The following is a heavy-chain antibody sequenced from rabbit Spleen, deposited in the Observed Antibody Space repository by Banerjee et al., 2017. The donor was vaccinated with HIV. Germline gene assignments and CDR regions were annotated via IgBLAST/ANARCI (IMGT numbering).Heavy chain of an antibody. CDR3: ARDLVDSRAYMGFGL. Sequence: QSLEESGGGLVQPEGSLTLTCTASGFSFSSRYYMCWVRQAPGKGLEWIGCIGFGSTGNTYYASWAKGRFTISKTSSTTVTLQMTSLTAADTATYFCARDLVDSRAYMGFGLWGPGTLVTVS. CDR2: IGFGSTGNT. CDR1: GFSFSSRYY. V-gene: IGHV1S40*01. D-gene: IGHD3-1*01. J-gene: IGHJ4*01.